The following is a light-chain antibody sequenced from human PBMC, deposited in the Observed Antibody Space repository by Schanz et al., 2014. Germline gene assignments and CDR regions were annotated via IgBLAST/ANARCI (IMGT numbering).Light chain of an antibody. CDR1: QSISNN. V-gene: IGKV3-20*01. CDR3: QQYDTSPEYI. CDR2: GSF. J-gene: IGKJ2*01. Sequence: EIVMTQSPATLSVSPGERATLSCRASQSISNNLAWHQQKPGQAPRLLIFGSFERATGTPNRFSGSGSGTDFTLTISRLEPEDFAVYYCQQYDTSPEYIFGQGTKLEIK.